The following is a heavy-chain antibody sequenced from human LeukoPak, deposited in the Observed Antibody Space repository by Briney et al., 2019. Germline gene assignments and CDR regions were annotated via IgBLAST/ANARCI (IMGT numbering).Heavy chain of an antibody. V-gene: IGHV4-4*07. CDR2: IYTRGSI. D-gene: IGHD2-2*01. Sequence: SETLSLTCTVSGGSISSYYWSWIRQPAVKGLEWIGRIYTRGSITYNPSLKSRVSMSVDTSKNQFSLKLSSVTAADTAVYYCARRVVVPAALSYYYYYYMDVWGKGTTVTISS. CDR3: ARRVVVPAALSYYYYYYMDV. J-gene: IGHJ6*03. CDR1: GGSISSYY.